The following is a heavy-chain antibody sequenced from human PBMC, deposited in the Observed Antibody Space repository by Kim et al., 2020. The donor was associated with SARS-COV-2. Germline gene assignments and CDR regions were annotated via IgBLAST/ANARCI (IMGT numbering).Heavy chain of an antibody. J-gene: IGHJ4*01. V-gene: IGHV3-7*01. D-gene: IGHD3-22*01. CDR3: AREPYDSSVYGAVDY. Sequence: GGSLRRSCVGSGFAFSTSWMTWVRQVPGKGLEWVANIKEDGRDTYYVDSVKGRFTISRDNAKSSVYLQMNSRRAEDTAVYYCAREPYDSSVYGAVDYWG. CDR2: IKEDGRDT. CDR1: GFAFSTSW.